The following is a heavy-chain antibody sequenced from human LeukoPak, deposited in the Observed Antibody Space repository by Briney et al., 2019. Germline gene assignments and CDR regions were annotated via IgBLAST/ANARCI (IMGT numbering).Heavy chain of an antibody. V-gene: IGHV4-61*01. CDR2: IYYSGST. Sequence: SETLSLTCTVSGGSISSSSYYWSWIRQPPGKGLEWIGYIYYSGSTNYNPSLKSRVTISADTSKNQFSLKLSSVTAADTAVYYCARDQPLYYYDSSGYYYEWNAFDIWGQGTMVTVSS. CDR1: GGSISSSSYY. CDR3: ARDQPLYYYDSSGYYYEWNAFDI. D-gene: IGHD3-22*01. J-gene: IGHJ3*02.